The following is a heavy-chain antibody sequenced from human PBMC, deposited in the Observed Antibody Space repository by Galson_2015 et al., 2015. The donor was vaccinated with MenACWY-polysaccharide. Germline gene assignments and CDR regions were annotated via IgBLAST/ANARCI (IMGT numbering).Heavy chain of an antibody. J-gene: IGHJ6*02. D-gene: IGHD3-22*01. CDR2: IYSGGST. Sequence: SLRLSCAASGFPFSTYHMNWVRQAPGKGLEWVSVIYSGGSTYYADSVKGRFTISRDNSKNTLYLQMNSLRVEDTAVYYCARRYLDSNLDGMDVWGQGTTVTVSS. CDR1: GFPFSTYH. V-gene: IGHV3-66*04. CDR3: ARRYLDSNLDGMDV.